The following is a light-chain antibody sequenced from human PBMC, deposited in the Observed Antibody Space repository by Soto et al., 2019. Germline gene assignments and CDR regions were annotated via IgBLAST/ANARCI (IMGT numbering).Light chain of an antibody. V-gene: IGLV2-14*03. Sequence: QSALTQPASVSGSPGQSITISCTGTSSDVGAYDFVSWYQQHPDKAPKLMIYEVSNRPSGVSNRFSGSKSVNTATLTISRLQAEDEADYYCSSYTRSRTRVCGTGTKVTVL. CDR2: EVS. J-gene: IGLJ1*01. CDR1: SSDVGAYDF. CDR3: SSYTRSRTRV.